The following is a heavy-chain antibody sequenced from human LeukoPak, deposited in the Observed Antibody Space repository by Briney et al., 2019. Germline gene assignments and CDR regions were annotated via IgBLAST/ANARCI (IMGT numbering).Heavy chain of an antibody. CDR3: ARERGIAARPLDY. D-gene: IGHD6-6*01. CDR2: IKQDGSEK. V-gene: IGHV3-7*01. CDR1: GFTFSSYW. Sequence: VGSLRLSCAASGFTFSSYWMSWVRQAPGKGLEWVANIKQDGSEKYYVDSVKGRFTISRDNAKNSLYLQMNSLRAEDTAVYYCARERGIAARPLDYWGQGTLVTVSS. J-gene: IGHJ4*02.